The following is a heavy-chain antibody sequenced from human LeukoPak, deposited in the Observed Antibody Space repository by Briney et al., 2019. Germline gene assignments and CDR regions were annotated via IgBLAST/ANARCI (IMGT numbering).Heavy chain of an antibody. D-gene: IGHD3-10*01. V-gene: IGHV3-74*01. Sequence: GGSRRLSCAASGFTLSNYWMHWVRQAPGKGLVWVSRINADGSSASYADSVKGRFTISRDNARNTLYLQMNSLRAEDTAMYYCAKDYGRSRDYGMDVWGQGTTVTVSS. CDR1: GFTLSNYW. J-gene: IGHJ6*02. CDR2: INADGSSA. CDR3: AKDYGRSRDYGMDV.